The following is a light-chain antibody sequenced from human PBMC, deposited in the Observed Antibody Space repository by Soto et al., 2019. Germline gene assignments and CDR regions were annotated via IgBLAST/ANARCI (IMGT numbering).Light chain of an antibody. V-gene: IGKV3-15*01. CDR3: LQYNNWPPWT. J-gene: IGKJ1*01. Sequence: EIVMTQSPATLSVSPGERATLSCRASQSVSNNLAWYQQKPGQAPRLLIYGASTRATGIPARFSGSGSGTEFTLTISSLQSEDFAVYYCLQYNNWPPWTFGHGTKVEIK. CDR2: GAS. CDR1: QSVSNN.